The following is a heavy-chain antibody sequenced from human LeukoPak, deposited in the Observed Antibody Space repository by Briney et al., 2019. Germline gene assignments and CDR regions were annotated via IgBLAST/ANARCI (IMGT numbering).Heavy chain of an antibody. V-gene: IGHV1-18*01. CDR2: ISAYNGNT. CDR3: AREQLRYFDWLLYFDAFDI. D-gene: IGHD3-9*01. J-gene: IGHJ3*02. CDR1: GYTFTSYG. Sequence: ASVKVSCKASGYTFTSYGISWVRQAPGQGLEWMGWISAYNGNTNYAQKLQGRVTMTTDTSTSTAYVELRSLRSDDTAVYYCAREQLRYFDWLLYFDAFDIWGQGTMVTVSS.